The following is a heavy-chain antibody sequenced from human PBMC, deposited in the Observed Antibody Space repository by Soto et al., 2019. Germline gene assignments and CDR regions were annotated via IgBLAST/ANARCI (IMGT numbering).Heavy chain of an antibody. V-gene: IGHV4-59*01. CDR1: GASISRYY. Sequence: QVRLQESGPGLVKPSETLSLTCTVSGASISRYYWSWIRQSPGKGLECIGYLYNTGSTIYNPSLKIRGTISVDTSKDQLTLKLNSVTAADTAVYYCARDLWGYCGGDCYPRDVWGQGTTVTVSS. CDR2: LYNTGST. D-gene: IGHD2-21*02. J-gene: IGHJ6*02. CDR3: ARDLWGYCGGDCYPRDV.